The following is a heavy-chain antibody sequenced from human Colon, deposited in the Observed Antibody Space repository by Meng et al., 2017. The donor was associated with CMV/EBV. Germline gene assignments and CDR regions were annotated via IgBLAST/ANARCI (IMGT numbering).Heavy chain of an antibody. V-gene: IGHV1-2*02. D-gene: IGHD2-2*01. CDR2: INPNSGGT. CDR3: ARDLVNCSSTSCFTYGMDV. CDR1: GYTFTGYY. Sequence: ASVKVSCKASGYTFTGYYMDWVRQAPGQGLEWMGWINPNSGGTNYAQKFQGRVTMTRDTSISTAYMELSRLRSDDTAVYYCARDLVNCSSTSCFTYGMDVWGQGTTVTVSS. J-gene: IGHJ6*02.